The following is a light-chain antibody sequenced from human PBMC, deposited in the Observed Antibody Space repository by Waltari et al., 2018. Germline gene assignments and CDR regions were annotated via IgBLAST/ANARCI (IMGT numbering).Light chain of an antibody. CDR1: QNIYSN. J-gene: IGKJ1*01. V-gene: IGKV1-39*01. CDR3: QQSYNTPRT. Sequence: DIQMTQSPSSLSASVGDRVTITCRASQNIYSNLNWYQQKPGKAPKVLIYEASSLQSGVPSRFRGSGSGTDFTLTINSLRPEDFATYYGQQSYNTPRTFGRGTKVEVK. CDR2: EAS.